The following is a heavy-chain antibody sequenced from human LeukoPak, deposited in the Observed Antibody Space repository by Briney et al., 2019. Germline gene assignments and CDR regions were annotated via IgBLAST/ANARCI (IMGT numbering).Heavy chain of an antibody. D-gene: IGHD2-2*01. J-gene: IGHJ4*02. CDR3: ARVPETHFDY. CDR2: IYHSGST. CDR1: GYSISRGYY. V-gene: IGHV4-38-2*01. Sequence: PSETLSLTCAVSGYSISRGYYWGWIRQPPGKGLEWIVRIYHSGSTYYSPSLKSRVTISADTSKNQFSLKLSSVTAAETAVYYCARVPETHFDYWGQGILVTVSS.